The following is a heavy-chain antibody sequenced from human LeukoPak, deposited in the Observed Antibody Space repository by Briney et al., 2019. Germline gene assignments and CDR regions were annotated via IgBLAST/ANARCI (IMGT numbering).Heavy chain of an antibody. J-gene: IGHJ4*02. D-gene: IGHD3-22*01. CDR3: ARGHYYYDSSGYLYYFDY. CDR2: IYYSGST. Sequence: SETLSLTCTVSGGSISSYYWSWIRQPPGKGLEWIGYIYYSGSTNYNPSLKSRVTISVDTSKNQFSLKLSSVTAADTAVYYCARGHYYYDSSGYLYYFDYWGQGTLVTVSS. CDR1: GGSISSYY. V-gene: IGHV4-59*01.